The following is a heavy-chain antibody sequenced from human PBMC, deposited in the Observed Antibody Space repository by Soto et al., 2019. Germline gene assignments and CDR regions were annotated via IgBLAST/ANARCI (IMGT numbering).Heavy chain of an antibody. J-gene: IGHJ6*02. CDR1: GYTFTGYA. D-gene: IGHD2-2*01. Sequence: ASVKVSWKAAGYTFTGYAMHWLRQAPGQRLEWMGWINASNGNAKYSQKFQGRVTIAADASTSTAYMELSSLRSEDTAVYYCARSQGSSTSLEIYYYYYYGMDVWGQGTTVTVSS. V-gene: IGHV1-3*01. CDR3: ARSQGSSTSLEIYYYYYYGMDV. CDR2: INASNGNA.